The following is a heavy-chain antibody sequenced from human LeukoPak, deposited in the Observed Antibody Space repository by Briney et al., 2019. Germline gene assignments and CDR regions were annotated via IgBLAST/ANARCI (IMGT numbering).Heavy chain of an antibody. CDR1: GYSFTSYW. V-gene: IGHV5-51*01. D-gene: IGHD2-2*02. Sequence: GESLKISCKGSGYSFTSYWIGWVRQMPGKGLEWMRIIYPGDSDTRYSPSFQGQVTISADKSISTAYLQWSSLKASDTAMYYCARGYCSSTSCYNYMDVWGKGTTVTVSS. J-gene: IGHJ6*03. CDR2: IYPGDSDT. CDR3: ARGYCSSTSCYNYMDV.